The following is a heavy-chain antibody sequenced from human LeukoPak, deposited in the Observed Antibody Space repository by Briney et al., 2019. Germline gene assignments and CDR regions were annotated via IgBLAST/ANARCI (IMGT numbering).Heavy chain of an antibody. V-gene: IGHV5-51*01. D-gene: IGHD1-26*01. CDR3: ARHGSDSGSQDAFDI. Sequence: GASLKISCKGSGYSFTSYWIGWVRQMPGKGLEWMGIIYPGDSDTRYSPSFQGQVTISADKSISTAYLQWSSLKASDTAMYYCARHGSDSGSQDAFDIWGQGTMVTVSS. CDR2: IYPGDSDT. J-gene: IGHJ3*02. CDR1: GYSFTSYW.